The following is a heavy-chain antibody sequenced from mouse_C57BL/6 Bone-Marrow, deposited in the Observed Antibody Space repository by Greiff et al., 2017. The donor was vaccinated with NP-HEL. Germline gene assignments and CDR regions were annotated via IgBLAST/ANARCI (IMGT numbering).Heavy chain of an antibody. Sequence: QLVEQRPGRGLEWIGRIDPNSGGTKYNEKFKSKATLTVDKPSSTAYMQLSSLTSEDSAVYYCARSWLLRLYYAMDYWGQGTSVTVSS. J-gene: IGHJ4*01. D-gene: IGHD2-3*01. V-gene: IGHV1-72*01. CDR2: IDPNSGGT. CDR3: ARSWLLRLYYAMDY.